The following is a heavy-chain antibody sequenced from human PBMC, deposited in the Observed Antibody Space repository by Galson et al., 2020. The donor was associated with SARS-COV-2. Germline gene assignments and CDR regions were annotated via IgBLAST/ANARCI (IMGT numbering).Heavy chain of an antibody. Sequence: GASLKISCKGSGYTFMSHWISWVRQMPGQGLEWMGRIDPSDTYSNYSPTFQGHVTISVDKSISTAYLQWSSLKASDTAIYYGARHASSFHPYFDSWGQGTLVTVSS. CDR3: ARHASSFHPYFDS. V-gene: IGHV5-10-1*01. J-gene: IGHJ4*02. D-gene: IGHD3-16*01. CDR2: IDPSDTYS. CDR1: GYTFMSHW.